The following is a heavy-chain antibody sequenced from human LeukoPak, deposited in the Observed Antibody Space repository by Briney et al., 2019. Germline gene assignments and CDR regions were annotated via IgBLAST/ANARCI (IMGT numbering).Heavy chain of an antibody. CDR2: ISGSGGST. CDR1: GFTFSSYA. D-gene: IGHD3-3*01. Sequence: GGSLRLSCAASGFTFSSYAMSWVRQAPGKGLEWVSAISGSGGSTYYADSVKGRFTIPRDNSKNTLYLQMNSLRAEDTAVYYCAKEGYDFWSGYFAFDIWGQGTMVTVSS. J-gene: IGHJ3*02. CDR3: AKEGYDFWSGYFAFDI. V-gene: IGHV3-23*01.